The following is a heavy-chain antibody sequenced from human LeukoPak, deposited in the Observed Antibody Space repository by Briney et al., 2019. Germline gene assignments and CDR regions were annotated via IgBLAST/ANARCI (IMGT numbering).Heavy chain of an antibody. CDR1: GVSITGDSYY. CDR2: LYHTGAV. V-gene: IGHV4-39*01. Sequence: SETLSLTCTVSGVSITGDSYYWAWIRQPPGKNLEWIGSLYHTGAVHYNPSLRSRVTISEDTPKNQFSLKLASVTAADTAIYYCAGHGGFTPPDYWGQGTLVAVSS. J-gene: IGHJ4*02. CDR3: AGHGGFTPPDY.